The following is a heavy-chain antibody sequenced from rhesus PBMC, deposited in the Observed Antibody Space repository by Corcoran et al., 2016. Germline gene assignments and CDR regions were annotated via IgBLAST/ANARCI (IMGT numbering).Heavy chain of an antibody. CDR3: TKAGTGVIITQFDY. CDR1: GFTFRSYG. CDR2: INSSGGST. J-gene: IGHJ4*01. Sequence: EVQLVETGGGLVQPGGSLKLSCAASGFTFRSYGMSWGSQAPGKGLEWVSAINSSGGSTYYADYVKGRFTISRDNSKNTLSLQMNSLRAEDTAVYYCTKAGTGVIITQFDYWGQGVLVTVSS. V-gene: IGHV3S5*01. D-gene: IGHD3-22*01.